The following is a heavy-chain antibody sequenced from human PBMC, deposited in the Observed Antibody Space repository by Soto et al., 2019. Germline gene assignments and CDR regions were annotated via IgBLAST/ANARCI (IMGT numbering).Heavy chain of an antibody. D-gene: IGHD1-1*01. CDR1: VFTFNSYG. CDR3: AKEGLYKTLDY. Sequence: GGSLRLSCAASVFTFNSYGMHWVRQAPGKGLEWVAVISYDGNNKYYADSVKGRFTISRDIPKNTLYLQLNSLRAEDTAVYYCAKEGLYKTLDYWGQGTLVTVSS. J-gene: IGHJ4*02. V-gene: IGHV3-30*18. CDR2: ISYDGNNK.